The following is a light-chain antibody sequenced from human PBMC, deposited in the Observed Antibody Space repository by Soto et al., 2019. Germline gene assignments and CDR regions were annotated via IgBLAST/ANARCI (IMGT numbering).Light chain of an antibody. CDR3: QSYDSSLRVI. V-gene: IGLV1-40*01. CDR1: TSNIGAGFD. CDR2: GNI. J-gene: IGLJ2*01. Sequence: QPVLTQPPSVSGAPGQRVTISCTGNTSNIGAGFDVHWYQQFPGTAPKLVMYGNINRPSGVPDRFSGSKSGTSGSLAITALQAEDEADYYCQSYDSSLRVIFGGGTKLTVL.